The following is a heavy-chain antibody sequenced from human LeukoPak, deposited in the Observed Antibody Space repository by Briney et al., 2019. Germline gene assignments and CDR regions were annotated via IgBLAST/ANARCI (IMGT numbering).Heavy chain of an antibody. J-gene: IGHJ4*02. V-gene: IGHV1-69*05. CDR2: IIPIFGTA. CDR1: GGTFSSYA. CDR3: ARAPYYYDSSGYYPFDY. D-gene: IGHD3-22*01. Sequence: SVKVSCKASGGTFSSYAISWVRQAPGQGLEWMGGIIPIFGTANYAQKFQGRVTITTDESMSTAYMELSSLRSEDTAAYYCARAPYYYDSSGYYPFDYWGQGTLVTVSS.